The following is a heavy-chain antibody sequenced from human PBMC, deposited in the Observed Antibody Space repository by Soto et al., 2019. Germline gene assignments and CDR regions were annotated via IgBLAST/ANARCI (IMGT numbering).Heavy chain of an antibody. CDR3: ARPRSSSRNYYGMDV. CDR1: GYRFATYW. V-gene: IGHV5-51*01. D-gene: IGHD6-13*01. CDR2: IYPGDSDT. J-gene: IGHJ6*02. Sequence: GESLKISCEGSGYRFATYWIGWVRQMPGKGLEWMGIIYPGDSDTRYSPSFQGQVTISVDKSINTAYLQWNSLKASDTAIYYCARPRSSSRNYYGMDVWGQGTTVTVS.